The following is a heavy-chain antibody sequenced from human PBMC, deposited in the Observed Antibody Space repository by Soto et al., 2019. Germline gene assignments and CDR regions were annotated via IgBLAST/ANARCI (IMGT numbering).Heavy chain of an antibody. CDR3: ARFRNSGWGMDV. J-gene: IGHJ6*02. CDR1: GYSFTSYW. CDR2: IDPSDSYI. Sequence: GESLKISCKGSGYSFTSYWISWVRQMPGKGLEWMGRIDPSDSYISYSPSFQGHVTISADKSISTAYLQWSSLKASDTAMYYCARFRNSGWGMDVWCQGTTVTVS. V-gene: IGHV5-10-1*01. D-gene: IGHD5-12*01.